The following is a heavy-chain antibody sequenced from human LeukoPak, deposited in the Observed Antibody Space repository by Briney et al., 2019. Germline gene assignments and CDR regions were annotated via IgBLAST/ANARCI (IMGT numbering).Heavy chain of an antibody. J-gene: IGHJ4*02. CDR1: GFTFSSYS. D-gene: IGHD1-1*01. CDR2: ISSSSSYI. Sequence: PGGSLRLSCAASGFTFSSYSMNWVRQAPGKGLEWVSSISSSSSYIYYADSVKGRFTISRDNSKNTLHLQMNSLRAEDTAVYYCATRGTTATKYIEHWGQGTLVTVSS. CDR3: ATRGTTATKYIEH. V-gene: IGHV3-21*04.